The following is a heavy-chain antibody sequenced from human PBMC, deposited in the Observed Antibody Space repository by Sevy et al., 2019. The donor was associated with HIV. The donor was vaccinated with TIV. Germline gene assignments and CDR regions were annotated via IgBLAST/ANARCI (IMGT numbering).Heavy chain of an antibody. D-gene: IGHD3-16*01. CDR1: GFSITSYW. Sequence: GGSLRLSCAGSGFSITSYWMHWVRQAPGKGLVWVSRMNEDGSVTNHADSVRGRFTISRDNAKNTLYLQMKRLRVEDTAVYYCVKDFGGPTDYWGQGTLVTVSS. CDR2: MNEDGSVT. CDR3: VKDFGGPTDY. J-gene: IGHJ4*02. V-gene: IGHV3-74*01.